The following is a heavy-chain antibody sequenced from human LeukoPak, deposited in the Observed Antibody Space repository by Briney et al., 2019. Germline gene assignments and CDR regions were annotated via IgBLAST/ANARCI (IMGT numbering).Heavy chain of an antibody. CDR1: GYTFSGSY. CDR3: ARSAEHCNNGVCFTDYYMDV. Sequence: ASVKVSCKASGYTFSGSYIHWVRQAPGQGLEWMGRINPNSGDTNFAQRFQGRVTMTRDTSISTAYMELSSLTSDNTAVYFCARSAEHCNNGVCFTDYYMDVWGKGTTVTVSS. CDR2: INPNSGDT. V-gene: IGHV1-2*06. D-gene: IGHD2-8*01. J-gene: IGHJ6*03.